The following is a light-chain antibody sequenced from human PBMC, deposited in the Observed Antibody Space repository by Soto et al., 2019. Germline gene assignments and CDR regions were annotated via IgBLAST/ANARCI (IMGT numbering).Light chain of an antibody. V-gene: IGKV2-28*01. CDR1: QSFLSSNGYNY. CDR2: LGS. J-gene: IGKJ2*01. Sequence: PSPLPLPFTPGEPASLSWFSSQSFLSSNGYNYLDWYLQKPGQSPQLLIYLGSNRASGVPDRFSGGASGTDFTLKISRVEAEDVGLYYCMQALQTPYTSGQGNKVDIK. CDR3: MQALQTPYT.